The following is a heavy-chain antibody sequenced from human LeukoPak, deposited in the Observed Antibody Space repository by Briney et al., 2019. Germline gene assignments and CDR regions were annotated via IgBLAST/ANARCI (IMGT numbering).Heavy chain of an antibody. CDR3: ARGVRSGYDYLSWLDP. Sequence: SVKVSCKASGGAVSSSALSWVRQAPGQGLEWIGGFLLNFNTAEYAQNFRGRLTITADRATKTFYVELSSLRSDDTAVYYCARGVRSGYDYLSWLDPWGQGTLVTVSS. D-gene: IGHD5-12*01. V-gene: IGHV1-69*06. CDR2: FLLNFNTA. J-gene: IGHJ5*02. CDR1: GGAVSSSA.